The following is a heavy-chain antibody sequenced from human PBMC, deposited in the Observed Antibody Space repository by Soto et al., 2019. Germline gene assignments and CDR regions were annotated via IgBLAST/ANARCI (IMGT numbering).Heavy chain of an antibody. CDR2: IYYTGST. D-gene: IGHD3-3*01. CDR3: AKDYSPYYYFWSGYENYFDY. Sequence: QVHLQESGPGQVKPSETLSLICTVSGGSVNSDNFYWSWIRQPPGRGMEWIGYIYYTGSTNYNPSLKSRVTISLDTSRNQFSMKLSSVTAAYTAVYYVAKDYSPYYYFWSGYENYFDYWGQGTLVTVSS. V-gene: IGHV4-61*01. J-gene: IGHJ4*02. CDR1: GGSVNSDNFY.